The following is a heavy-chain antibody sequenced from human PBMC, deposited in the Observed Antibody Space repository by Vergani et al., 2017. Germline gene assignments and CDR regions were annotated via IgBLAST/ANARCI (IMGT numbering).Heavy chain of an antibody. CDR3: ARGGFSTWDY. CDR1: GFTFSGHW. D-gene: IGHD2-2*01. Sequence: VHLVESGGGVVQPGRSLTLSCVASGFTFSGHWMSWVRQAPGKGLEWLAKVNQDASQSYYVDSVKGRFTISRDNAKTSLYLQMNSLRAEDTAVYYCARGGFSTWDYWGQGTPVTVSS. CDR2: VNQDASQS. J-gene: IGHJ4*02. V-gene: IGHV3-7*04.